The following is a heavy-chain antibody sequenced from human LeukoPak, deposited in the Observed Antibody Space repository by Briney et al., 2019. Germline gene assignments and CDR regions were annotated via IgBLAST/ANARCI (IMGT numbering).Heavy chain of an antibody. CDR3: ARATNYYDSSGYQLGGY. CDR2: ISYDGSNK. D-gene: IGHD3-22*01. CDR1: GFTFSSYA. J-gene: IGHJ4*02. V-gene: IGHV3-30-3*01. Sequence: GGSLRLSCAASGFTFSSYAMHWVRQAPGKGLEWVAVISYDGSNKYYADSVKGRFTISRDNSKNTLYLQMNSLRAEDTAVYYCARATNYYDSSGYQLGGYWGQGTLVTVSS.